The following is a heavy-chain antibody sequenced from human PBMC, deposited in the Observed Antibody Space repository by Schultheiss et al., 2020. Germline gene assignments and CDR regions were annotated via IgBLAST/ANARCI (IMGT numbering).Heavy chain of an antibody. D-gene: IGHD4-17*01. V-gene: IGHV4-31*03. CDR3: ARWTTTVTDDAFDI. Sequence: LRLSCTVSGGSISSGGYYWSLIRQHPGKGLEWIGYIYYSGSTYYNPSLKSRVTISVDTSKNQFSLKLSSVTAADTAVYYCARWTTTVTDDAFDIWGQGTMVTVSS. CDR2: IYYSGST. J-gene: IGHJ3*02. CDR1: GGSISSGGYY.